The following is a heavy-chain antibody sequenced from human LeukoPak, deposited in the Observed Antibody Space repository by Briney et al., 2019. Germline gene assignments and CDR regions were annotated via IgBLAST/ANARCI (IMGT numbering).Heavy chain of an antibody. D-gene: IGHD5-18*01. CDR2: VHYSGGT. CDR3: ARRVDTAKIDY. CDR1: GGSISSSSYY. V-gene: IGHV4-39*07. Sequence: SETLSLTCTVSGGSISSSSYYWGWIRQPPGKGLQWIGSVHYSGGTNYNPSLKSRVSISVDTSKNRFSLKLTSVIGADTAVYFCARRVDTAKIDYWGQGTVVTVSS. J-gene: IGHJ4*02.